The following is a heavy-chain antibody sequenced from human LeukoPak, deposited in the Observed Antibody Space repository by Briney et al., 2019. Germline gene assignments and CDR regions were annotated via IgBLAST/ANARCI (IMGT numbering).Heavy chain of an antibody. J-gene: IGHJ4*02. CDR3: AGRVTGYSSGYVY. Sequence: GGSLRLSCAASGFTFSSYAMSWVRQAPEKGLDWVSVISGSAHKIRYADSVKGRFTISRDNSENIVYLQMNNLRAEDTAVYYCAGRVTGYSSGYVYWGQGTLVTVSS. D-gene: IGHD5-18*01. CDR1: GFTFSSYA. CDR2: ISGSAHKI. V-gene: IGHV3-23*01.